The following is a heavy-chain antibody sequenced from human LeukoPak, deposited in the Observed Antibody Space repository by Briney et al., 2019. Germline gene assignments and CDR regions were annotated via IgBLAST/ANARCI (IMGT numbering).Heavy chain of an antibody. CDR3: AKDLFYYDKGGFDY. V-gene: IGHV3-30-3*01. CDR2: ISSDGSDK. Sequence: GGSLRLSCAASGFTFSYYAMHWVRQAPGKGLEWVAFISSDGSDKYYADSMKGRFTISRDNSKNTLYLQMNSLRTEDTAVYYCAKDLFYYDKGGFDYWGQGTLVTVSS. CDR1: GFTFSYYA. J-gene: IGHJ4*02. D-gene: IGHD3-22*01.